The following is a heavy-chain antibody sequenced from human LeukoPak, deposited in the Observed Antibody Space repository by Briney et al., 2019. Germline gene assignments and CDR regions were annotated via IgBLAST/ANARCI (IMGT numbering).Heavy chain of an antibody. CDR2: ISGSGGST. Sequence: GGSLRLSCAASGFTFSSYAMSWVRQAPGKGLEWVSAISGSGGSTYYADSVKGRLTISRDNSKNTLYRQMNSLRAEDTAVYYCATRNVLLWFGELPYGMDVWGKGTTVTVSS. V-gene: IGHV3-23*01. CDR1: GFTFSSYA. D-gene: IGHD3-10*01. J-gene: IGHJ6*04. CDR3: ATRNVLLWFGELPYGMDV.